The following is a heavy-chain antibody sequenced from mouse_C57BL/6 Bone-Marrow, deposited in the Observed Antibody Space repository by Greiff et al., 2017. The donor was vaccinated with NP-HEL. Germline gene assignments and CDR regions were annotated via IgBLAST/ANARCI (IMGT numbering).Heavy chain of an antibody. Sequence: QVQLKQPGAELVKPGASVKMSCKASGYTFTSYWITWVKQRPGQGLEWIGYIYPGSGSTNYNEKFKSKATLTVDTSSSTAYMQLSSLTSEDSAVYYCATYYGSSSEGYFDVWGTGTTVTVSS. J-gene: IGHJ1*03. CDR1: GYTFTSYW. D-gene: IGHD1-1*01. CDR2: IYPGSGST. CDR3: ATYYGSSSEGYFDV. V-gene: IGHV1-55*01.